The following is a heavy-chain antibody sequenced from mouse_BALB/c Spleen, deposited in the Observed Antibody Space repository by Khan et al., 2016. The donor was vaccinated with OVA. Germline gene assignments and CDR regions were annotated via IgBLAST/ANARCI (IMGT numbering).Heavy chain of an antibody. CDR3: ARENYYGRSGYAMDY. J-gene: IGHJ4*01. D-gene: IGHD1-1*01. V-gene: IGHV1S41*01. CDR2: IGPGSSNA. CDR1: GYTFTSYW. Sequence: DLVKPGASVKLSCKASGYTFTSYWINWIKQRPGQGLEWIGRIGPGSSNAYYNDMFKDKATLTVDTSSNTAHIQLSSLSSEDSAVYFCARENYYGRSGYAMDYWGQGTSVTVSA.